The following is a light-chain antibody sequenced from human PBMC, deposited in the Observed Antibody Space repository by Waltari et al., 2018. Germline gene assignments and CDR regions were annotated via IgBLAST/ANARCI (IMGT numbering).Light chain of an antibody. CDR3: QQGSILPLT. Sequence: EIVLTQSPVTLSLAAGARATLSCRASESVFNYLAWYQQKPGQSPRLLIYDTSKRATGIPARFSGSGYGTDFTLTINNLEAEDFALYYCQQGSILPLTFGGGTKVEIK. CDR2: DTS. CDR1: ESVFNY. V-gene: IGKV3-11*01. J-gene: IGKJ4*01.